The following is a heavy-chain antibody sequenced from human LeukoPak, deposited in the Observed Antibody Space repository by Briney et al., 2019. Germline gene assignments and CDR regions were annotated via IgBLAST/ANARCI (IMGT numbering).Heavy chain of an antibody. CDR2: IYHSGST. CDR3: ASRGVSSSDYYDSSGYYLDRLFDY. V-gene: IGHV4-38-2*01. J-gene: IGHJ4*02. Sequence: SETLSLTCAVSGYSISSGYYWGWIRQPPGKGLEWIGSIYHSGSTYYNPSLKSRVTISVDTSKNQFSLKLSSVTAADPAVYYCASRGVSSSDYYDSSGYYLDRLFDYWGQGTLVTVSS. CDR1: GYSISSGYY. D-gene: IGHD3-22*01.